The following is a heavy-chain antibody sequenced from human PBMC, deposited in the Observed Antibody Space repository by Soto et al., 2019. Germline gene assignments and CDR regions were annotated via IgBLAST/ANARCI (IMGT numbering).Heavy chain of an antibody. CDR3: ATSDWAW. CDR2: IKADNGDT. J-gene: IGHJ4*02. V-gene: IGHV1-3*05. Sequence: QVQIVQSGPEEKSPGASVKLSCTTSGYIFADYAIHWVRQAPGQGLEWGGWIKADNGDTRYSPKFRXRXXMTRDVSASTSYMELSGLRSADTAVFCCATSDWAWWGRGTLITVSS. D-gene: IGHD3-9*01. CDR1: GYIFADYA.